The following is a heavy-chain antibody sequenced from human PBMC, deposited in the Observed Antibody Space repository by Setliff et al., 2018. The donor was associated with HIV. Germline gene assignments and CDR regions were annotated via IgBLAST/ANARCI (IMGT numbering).Heavy chain of an antibody. CDR1: GAFTTSSLYS. J-gene: IGHJ5*01. CDR3: ARGGYSYGPGWFDS. CDR2: IFYSGTT. Sequence: KPSETLSLTCSVSGAFTTSSLYSWGWFRQSPGKGLEWIGTIFYSGTTTYNPSLKSRITISVDTSKKEFSLNLSSLTAADTAVFYCARGGYSYGPGWFDSWAQGAVVTVSS. V-gene: IGHV4-39*07. D-gene: IGHD5-18*01.